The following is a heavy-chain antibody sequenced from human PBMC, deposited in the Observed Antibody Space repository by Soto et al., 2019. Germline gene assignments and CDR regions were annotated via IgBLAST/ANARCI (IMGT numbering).Heavy chain of an antibody. V-gene: IGHV1-18*01. J-gene: IGHJ3*02. CDR1: GYTFTSYG. CDR3: ARTVGATYAFDI. Sequence: QVQLVQSGAEVKKPGASVKVSCKASGYTFTSYGISWVRQAPGQGLEWMGWISAYNGNTNYAHKLQGRVTMTTDTSTSNAYTELRSLRSDDTAMYYCARTVGATYAFDIWGQGTIVTVSS. CDR2: ISAYNGNT. D-gene: IGHD1-26*01.